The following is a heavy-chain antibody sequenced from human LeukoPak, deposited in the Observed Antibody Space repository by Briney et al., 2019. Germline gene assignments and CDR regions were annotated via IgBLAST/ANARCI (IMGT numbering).Heavy chain of an antibody. CDR3: ATERRENMVAARTFDY. D-gene: IGHD5-12*01. V-gene: IGHV3-23*01. CDR1: GFTFSNYA. J-gene: IGHJ4*02. CDR2: ISGSGDST. Sequence: PGGSLRLSCAASGFTFSNYAMRWVRQAPGKGLEWVSGISGSGDSTYYADSVKGRFTISRDNSKNTLYLQMNSLRAEDTAVYYCATERRENMVAARTFDYWGQGTLVTVSS.